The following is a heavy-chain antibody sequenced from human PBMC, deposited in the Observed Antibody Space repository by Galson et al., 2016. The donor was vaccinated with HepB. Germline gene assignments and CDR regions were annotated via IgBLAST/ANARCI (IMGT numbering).Heavy chain of an antibody. CDR2: TYYRSKWYN. V-gene: IGHV6-1*01. J-gene: IGHJ4*02. CDR3: ARDLNSAWFAFDY. D-gene: IGHD6-19*01. Sequence: CAISGDSVSSNSAAWNWIRQSPSRGLEWLGRTYYRSKWYNDYAASMKGRISINPDTSKNQFSLQLNSVTPEDPAMYYCARDLNSAWFAFDYCDQGTLVTVAA. CDR1: GDSVSSNSAA.